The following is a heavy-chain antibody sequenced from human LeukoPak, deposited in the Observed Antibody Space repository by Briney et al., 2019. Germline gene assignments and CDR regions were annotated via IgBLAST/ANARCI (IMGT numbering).Heavy chain of an antibody. CDR1: GGSFSGYY. Sequence: PSETLSLTCAVYGGSFSGYYWSWIRQRPGKGLEWIGEINHSGSTNYNPSLKSRVTISVDTSKNQFSLKLSSVTAADTAVYYCARAYCGGDCYYRAFDIWGQGTMVTVSS. V-gene: IGHV4-34*01. CDR2: INHSGST. D-gene: IGHD2-21*01. J-gene: IGHJ3*02. CDR3: ARAYCGGDCYYRAFDI.